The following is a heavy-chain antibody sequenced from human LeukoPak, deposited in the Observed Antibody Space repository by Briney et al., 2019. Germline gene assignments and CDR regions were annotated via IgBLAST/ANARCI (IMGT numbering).Heavy chain of an antibody. CDR1: GFTFNVFH. CDR2: ITSSGTYI. D-gene: IGHD1-26*01. CDR3: ARASGGWDLDY. V-gene: IGHV3-21*01. Sequence: PGGSLSLSCAASGFTFNVFHMNWVRQAPGKGLEWISSITSSGTYITYADSIQGRFTISRDNAKNSLYLQMNSLRVDDTALYYCARASGGWDLDYWGHGNLVTVSS. J-gene: IGHJ4*01.